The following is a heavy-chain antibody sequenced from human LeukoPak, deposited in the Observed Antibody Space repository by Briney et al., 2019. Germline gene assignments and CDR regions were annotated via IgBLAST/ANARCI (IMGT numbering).Heavy chain of an antibody. CDR1: GYTFANYY. Sequence: ASVKVSCKASGYTFANYYIHWVRLAPGQGLEWMGRINPSGGTTIYAQKFRDRVTMTRDPSTNTVYMELSSLRSEDTAVYFCAKDVMITFGPVMAPPFDYWGQGTLVTVSS. D-gene: IGHD3-16*01. CDR2: INPSGGTT. V-gene: IGHV1-46*01. CDR3: AKDVMITFGPVMAPPFDY. J-gene: IGHJ4*02.